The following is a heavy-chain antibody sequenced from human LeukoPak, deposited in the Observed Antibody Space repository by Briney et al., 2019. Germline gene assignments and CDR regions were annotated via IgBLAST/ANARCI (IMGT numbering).Heavy chain of an antibody. J-gene: IGHJ4*02. CDR1: GGSISTNY. V-gene: IGHV4-4*07. CDR2: IYNTGNT. D-gene: IGHD3-22*01. Sequence: SETLSLTCSVSGGSISTNYWSWIRQPAGKGLQWIGRIYNTGNTNYSPSLESRVTMSADTSKNQFSLKLSSVTAADTAVYYCARGSFDSSGYYVFDYWGQGSQVTVSS. CDR3: ARGSFDSSGYYVFDY.